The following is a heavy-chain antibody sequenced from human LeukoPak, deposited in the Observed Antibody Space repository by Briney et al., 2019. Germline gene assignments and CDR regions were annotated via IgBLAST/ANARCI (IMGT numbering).Heavy chain of an antibody. D-gene: IGHD1-26*01. V-gene: IGHV4-59*01. CDR2: IYYSGST. CDR3: ARASDSGSYYPSFDY. CDR1: GGSISSYY. Sequence: PSETLSLTCTVSGGSISSYYWSWIRQPPGKGLEWIGYIYYSGSTNYNPSLKSRVTISVDTSKNQFSLKLSSVTAADTAVYYCARASDSGSYYPSFDYWGQGTLVTVSS. J-gene: IGHJ4*02.